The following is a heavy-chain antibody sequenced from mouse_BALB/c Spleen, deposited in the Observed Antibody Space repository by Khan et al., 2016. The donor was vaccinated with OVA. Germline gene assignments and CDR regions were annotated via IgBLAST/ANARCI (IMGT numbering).Heavy chain of an antibody. CDR1: GYTFTDYY. CDR2: INPGSGNS. J-gene: IGHJ3*01. V-gene: IGHV1-77*01. CDR3: AREWGAWFAY. Sequence: QIQLVQSGAELARPEASVKLSCKASGYTFTDYYIDWVKQRTGQGLEWIGEINPGSGNSYYNEKFKGKATLTADKSSNTAFVQLSSLTSDDSAVYFCAREWGAWFAYWGQGTLVTVSA.